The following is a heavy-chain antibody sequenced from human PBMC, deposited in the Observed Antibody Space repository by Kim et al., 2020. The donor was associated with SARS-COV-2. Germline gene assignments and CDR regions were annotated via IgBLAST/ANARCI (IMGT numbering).Heavy chain of an antibody. V-gene: IGHV4-39*01. CDR1: GGSISSSSYY. J-gene: IGHJ6*02. CDR3: ARDFWSGYGSLDV. CDR2: IYYSGST. D-gene: IGHD3-3*01. Sequence: SETLSLTCSVSGGSISSSSYYWGWIRQPPGKGLEWIGSIYYSGSTYYNPSLKSRVTISVDTSKDQFSLRLSSVSAADTAVYYCARDFWSGYGSLDVWGQGTTVTVSS.